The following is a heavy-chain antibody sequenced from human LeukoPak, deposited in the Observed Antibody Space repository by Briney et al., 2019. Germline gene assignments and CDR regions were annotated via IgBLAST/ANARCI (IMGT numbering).Heavy chain of an antibody. J-gene: IGHJ4*02. CDR2: INPNSVGT. CDR3: ATARFVSGSYYFDY. Sequence: ASVTVSCQASGYTFTGYYMHWVRQAPGHGLEWMGRINPNSVGTDYAQKLQGRVTMTRDTSISTAYMELRRLRSDDSVVYYCATARFVSGSYYFDYWGQGTLVTVSS. V-gene: IGHV1-2*05. D-gene: IGHD3-22*01. CDR1: GYTFTGYY.